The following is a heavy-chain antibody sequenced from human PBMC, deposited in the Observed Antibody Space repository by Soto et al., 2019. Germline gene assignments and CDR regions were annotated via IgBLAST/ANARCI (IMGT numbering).Heavy chain of an antibody. D-gene: IGHD3-3*01. J-gene: IGHJ4*02. Sequence: GASVKVSCKASGYTFTSYGISWVRQAPGQGLEWMGWVSAYNGNTNYAQKLQGRVTMTTDTSTSTAYMELRSLRSDDTAVYYCARDGFWAYYDFWSGYRADYWGQGTLVTVSS. V-gene: IGHV1-18*01. CDR3: ARDGFWAYYDFWSGYRADY. CDR1: GYTFTSYG. CDR2: VSAYNGNT.